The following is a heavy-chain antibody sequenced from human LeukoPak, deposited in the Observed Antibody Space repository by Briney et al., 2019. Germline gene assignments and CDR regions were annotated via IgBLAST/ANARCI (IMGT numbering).Heavy chain of an antibody. V-gene: IGHV1-2*02. CDR3: AREGYSYGPPGY. D-gene: IGHD5-18*01. CDR2: INPNSGGT. J-gene: IGHJ4*02. CDR1: GYTFTGYY. Sequence: ASVKVSCKASGYTFTGYYMHWVRQAPGQGLEWMGWINPNSGGTNYAQKFQGRVTMTRDTSIGTAYMELSRLRPDDTAVYFCAREGYSYGPPGYWGQGTLVTVSS.